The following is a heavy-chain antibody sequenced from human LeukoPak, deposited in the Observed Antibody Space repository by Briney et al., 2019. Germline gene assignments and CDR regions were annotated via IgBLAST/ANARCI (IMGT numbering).Heavy chain of an antibody. CDR3: ARQTYGDYMFDS. J-gene: IGHJ4*02. CDR1: GYSFTSYW. Sequence: GESLKISCKGSGYSFTSYWIAWVRQMPGKGLEWMGIIYPGDSETRYSPPFQGQVTISADKSISTAYLQWSSLKSSDSAMYYCARQTYGDYMFDSWGQGSLVTVSS. D-gene: IGHD4-17*01. CDR2: IYPGDSET. V-gene: IGHV5-51*01.